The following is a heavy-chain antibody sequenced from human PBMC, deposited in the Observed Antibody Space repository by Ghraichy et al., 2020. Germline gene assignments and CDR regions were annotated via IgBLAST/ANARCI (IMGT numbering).Heavy chain of an antibody. Sequence: SETLSLTCTVSGGSVTSYYWSWIRQPPGKGLEWIGYIYYSGTTNYNPSLKSRVTMSVDTYENHFSLKLSSVTAADTAVYYCARHVPYCTSSSCYVLPDFDYWGQGTLVTVSS. CDR3: ARHVPYCTSSSCYVLPDFDY. V-gene: IGHV4-59*08. CDR1: GGSVTSYY. J-gene: IGHJ4*02. CDR2: IYYSGTT. D-gene: IGHD2-2*01.